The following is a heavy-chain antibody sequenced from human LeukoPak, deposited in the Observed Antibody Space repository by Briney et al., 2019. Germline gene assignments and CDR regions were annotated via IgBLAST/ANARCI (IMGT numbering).Heavy chain of an antibody. V-gene: IGHV4-61*02. CDR1: GGSISSSSYY. J-gene: IGHJ2*01. CDR2: IYGSGST. D-gene: IGHD4-17*01. CDR3: ASSVTTSDWYFDL. Sequence: SQTLSLTCTVSGGSISSSSYYWSWLRQPAGTGLEWIGRIYGSGSTNYNPSLKSRITISVDTSKNQFSLKLSSVTAADTAVYYCASSVTTSDWYFDLWGRGTLVTVSS.